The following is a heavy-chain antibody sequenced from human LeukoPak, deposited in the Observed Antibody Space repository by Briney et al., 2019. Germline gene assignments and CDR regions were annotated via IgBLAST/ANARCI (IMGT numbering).Heavy chain of an antibody. CDR2: INSNNGGT. V-gene: IGHV1-2*06. D-gene: IGHD1-26*01. CDR1: GYTFTGYY. CDR3: TRESGSYHGNDY. Sequence: EASVKVSCKASGYTFTGYYMHWVRQAPGQGLEWMGRINSNNGGTNYAQKFQGRVTMTGDTSISTAYMELSSLRSDDTAVYYCTRESGSYHGNDYWGQGTLVTVSS. J-gene: IGHJ4*02.